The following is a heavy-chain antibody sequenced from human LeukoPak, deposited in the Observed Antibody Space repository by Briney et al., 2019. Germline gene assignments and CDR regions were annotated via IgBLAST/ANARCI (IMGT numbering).Heavy chain of an antibody. D-gene: IGHD5-12*01. Sequence: SETLSLTCTVSNDSISNYYWSWIRQPPGKGLEWIAYIDYRGSTTNNPSLRSRITISVDTSRNQFSLKLRSVTAADTAVYYCARSRSGYGHEHGAFEIWGQGTMVTVSS. V-gene: IGHV4-59*01. CDR1: NDSISNYY. CDR3: ARSRSGYGHEHGAFEI. CDR2: IDYRGST. J-gene: IGHJ3*02.